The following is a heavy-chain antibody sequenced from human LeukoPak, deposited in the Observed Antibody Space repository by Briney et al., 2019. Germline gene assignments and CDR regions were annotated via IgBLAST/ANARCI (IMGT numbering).Heavy chain of an antibody. D-gene: IGHD3-22*01. CDR1: GGTFSSYA. V-gene: IGHV1-69*05. Sequence: SVKVSCKACGGTFSSYAISWVRQAPGQRLEWMGGIIPIFGTANYAQKFQGRVTITTDESTSTAYMELSSLRSEDTAVYYCARLPPPAYYYDSRERIIWFDRWGQGTLVTVSS. CDR2: IIPIFGTA. CDR3: ARLPPPAYYYDSRERIIWFDR. J-gene: IGHJ5*02.